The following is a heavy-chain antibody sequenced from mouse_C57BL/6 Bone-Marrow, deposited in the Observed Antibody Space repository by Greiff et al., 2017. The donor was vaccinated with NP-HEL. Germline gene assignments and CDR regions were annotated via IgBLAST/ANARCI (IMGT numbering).Heavy chain of an antibody. V-gene: IGHV1-52*01. D-gene: IGHD4-1*01. CDR3: ARRVSWDEAWFAY. Sequence: VQLQQPGAELVRPGSSVKLSCKASGYTFTSYWMHWVKQRPIQGLEWIGNIDPSDSETHYNQKFKDKATLTVDKSSSTAYMQLSSLTSEDSAVYYCARRVSWDEAWFAYWGKGTLVTVSA. CDR2: IDPSDSET. CDR1: GYTFTSYW. J-gene: IGHJ3*01.